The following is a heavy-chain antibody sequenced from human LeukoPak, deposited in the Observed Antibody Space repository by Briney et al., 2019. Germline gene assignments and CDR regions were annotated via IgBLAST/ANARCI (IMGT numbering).Heavy chain of an antibody. V-gene: IGHV4-39*01. CDR3: ARQWVQWLVPRGAEGY. CDR2: IYYSGST. Sequence: SETLSLTCTVSGGFISSSSYYWGWIRQPPGKGLEWIGSIYYSGSTYYNPSLKSRVTISVDTSKNQFSLKLSSVTAADTAVHYCARQWVQWLVPRGAEGYWGQGTLVTVSS. CDR1: GGFISSSSYY. D-gene: IGHD6-19*01. J-gene: IGHJ4*02.